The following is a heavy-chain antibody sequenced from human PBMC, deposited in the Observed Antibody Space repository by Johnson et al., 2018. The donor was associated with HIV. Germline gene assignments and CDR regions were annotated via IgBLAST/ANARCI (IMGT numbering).Heavy chain of an antibody. D-gene: IGHD6-19*01. CDR2: IRYDGSNK. CDR1: AFTFSRCG. Sequence: QVQLVESGGGVVQSGGSLRLSCAASAFTFSRCGMHWVRQAPGKGLEWVSFIRYDGSNKYYADSVKGRFTISRDNSKNMLYLQMNSLRAEDTAVYYCVKLPVAPSYGAFDIWGQGTMVTVSS. J-gene: IGHJ3*02. V-gene: IGHV3-30*02. CDR3: VKLPVAPSYGAFDI.